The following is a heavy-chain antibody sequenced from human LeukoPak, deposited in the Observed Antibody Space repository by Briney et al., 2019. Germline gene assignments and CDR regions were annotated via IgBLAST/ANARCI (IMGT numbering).Heavy chain of an antibody. D-gene: IGHD3-9*01. J-gene: IGHJ5*02. CDR3: ARRARSDWFYGS. CDR1: RFTVSNND. V-gene: IGHV3-53*04. CDR2: LYSGGRT. Sequence: GGSLRLSCAASRFTVSNNDMNWVRQAPGKGLEWVSRLYSGGRTDYADSVKGRFTISRHTSKNILYLQMHSLRHEDTALYYCARRARSDWFYGSWGQGTLVTVSS.